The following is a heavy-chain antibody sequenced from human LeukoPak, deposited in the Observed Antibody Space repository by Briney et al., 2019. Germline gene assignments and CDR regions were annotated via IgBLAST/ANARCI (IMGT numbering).Heavy chain of an antibody. D-gene: IGHD2-21*01. CDR1: GGSISSYY. V-gene: IGHV4-59*01. Sequence: SETLSLTCTVSGGSISSYYWSWIRQTPGKGLEWIGYIYDSGNTNYNPSLKSRVTISVDTSKNQFSLKVRSVTAADPAVYYCAKGEGDYWGQGTLVTVSS. J-gene: IGHJ4*02. CDR2: IYDSGNT. CDR3: AKGEGDY.